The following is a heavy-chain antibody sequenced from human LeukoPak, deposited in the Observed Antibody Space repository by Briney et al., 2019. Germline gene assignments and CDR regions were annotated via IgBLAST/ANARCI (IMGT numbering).Heavy chain of an antibody. CDR3: ARDGSSFPYYFDF. CDR1: GFTFSSYE. Sequence: GGSLRLSCSASGFTFSSYEMNWVRQAPGKGLEWVSYISSSRSTIYYADSLKGRFTISRDNAKNSLSLQLNSLRDEDTAVYYCARDGSSFPYYFDFWGQGTLVTVSS. V-gene: IGHV3-48*02. CDR2: ISSSRSTI. D-gene: IGHD3-10*01. J-gene: IGHJ4*02.